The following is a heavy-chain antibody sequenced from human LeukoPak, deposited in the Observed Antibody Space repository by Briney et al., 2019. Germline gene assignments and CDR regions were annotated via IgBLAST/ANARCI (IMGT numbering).Heavy chain of an antibody. J-gene: IGHJ5*02. CDR1: GDSISSGSYY. Sequence: SETLSLTCTVSGDSISSGSYYWGWIRQPPGKGLEWIGSIYYSGSTYYNPSLKSRVTISVDTSKNQFSLKLSSVTAADTAVYYCARQEDILTGLPWFDPWGQGTLVTVSS. CDR2: IYYSGST. CDR3: ARQEDILTGLPWFDP. D-gene: IGHD3-9*01. V-gene: IGHV4-39*01.